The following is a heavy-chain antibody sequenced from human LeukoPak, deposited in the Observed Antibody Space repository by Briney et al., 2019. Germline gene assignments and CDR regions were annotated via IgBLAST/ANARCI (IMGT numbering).Heavy chain of an antibody. J-gene: IGHJ4*02. Sequence: ASVKVSCKASGYTFTGYYMHWVRQAPGQGLEWMGWINPNSGGTNYAQKFQGRVTITADKSTSTAYMELSSLRSEDTAVYYCARENSGYDFDYWGQGTLVTVSS. CDR2: INPNSGGT. CDR1: GYTFTGYY. D-gene: IGHD5-12*01. CDR3: ARENSGYDFDY. V-gene: IGHV1-2*02.